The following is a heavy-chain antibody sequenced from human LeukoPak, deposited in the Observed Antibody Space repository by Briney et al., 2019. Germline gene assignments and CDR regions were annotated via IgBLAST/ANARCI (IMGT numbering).Heavy chain of an antibody. D-gene: IGHD1-26*01. V-gene: IGHV1-8*01. J-gene: IGHJ4*02. Sequence: ASVKVSCKASGYTFTSYDINWVRQAPGQGLEWMGWMNPNSGNTGYAQKFQGRVTMTRNTSISTAYMELSSLRSEDTAVFYYARSRNRGGSYYGGDYYFDYWGQGTLVTVSS. CDR2: MNPNSGNT. CDR1: GYTFTSYD. CDR3: ARSRNRGGSYYGGDYYFDY.